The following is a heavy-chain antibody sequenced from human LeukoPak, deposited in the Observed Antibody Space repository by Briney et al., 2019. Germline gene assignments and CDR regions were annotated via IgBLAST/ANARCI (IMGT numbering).Heavy chain of an antibody. CDR2: ITSSSSTI. CDR3: ARAPTDYGDYGDAFDI. CDR1: EFTFSSYS. Sequence: GGSLRLSCAASEFTFSSYSMNWVRQAPGKGLEWVSYITSSSSTIYYADSVKGRFTISRDNAKNSLYLQMSSLRAEDTAVYYCARAPTDYGDYGDAFDIWGQGTMVTVSS. D-gene: IGHD4-17*01. J-gene: IGHJ3*02. V-gene: IGHV3-48*01.